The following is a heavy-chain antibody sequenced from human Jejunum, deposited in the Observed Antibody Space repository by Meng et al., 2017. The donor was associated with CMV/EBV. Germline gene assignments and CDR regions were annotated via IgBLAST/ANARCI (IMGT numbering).Heavy chain of an antibody. CDR3: VRDNWGLDY. V-gene: IGHV3-72*01. CDR1: GFIFTDYY. Sequence: LSLSCSASGFIFTDYYMDWVRQAPGKGLEWVGRAKPKSYTTQFAASVEGRFTISRDDSKNSLFLQMNNLKTEDTALYYCVRDNWGLDYWGQGTLVTVSS. CDR2: AKPKSYTT. J-gene: IGHJ4*02. D-gene: IGHD7-27*01.